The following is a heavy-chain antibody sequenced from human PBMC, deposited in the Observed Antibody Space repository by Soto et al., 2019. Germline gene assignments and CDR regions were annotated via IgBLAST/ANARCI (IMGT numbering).Heavy chain of an antibody. CDR3: TRANWYFEY. J-gene: IGHJ4*02. D-gene: IGHD7-27*01. Sequence: PADTLSLTFTVSGSAINNHYWTWFGRPPGKGLGGLGYFYYDGITNYNPSLKSRGTMSVETSKNQLSLNLTPLNAAESAIYYCTRANWYFEYWGQGTLV. CDR1: GSAINNHY. CDR2: FYYDGIT. V-gene: IGHV4-59*11.